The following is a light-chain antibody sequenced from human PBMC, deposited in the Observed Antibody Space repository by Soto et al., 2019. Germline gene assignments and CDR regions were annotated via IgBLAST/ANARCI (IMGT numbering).Light chain of an antibody. CDR3: CSYAVESTDVV. J-gene: IGLJ2*01. V-gene: IGLV2-23*01. Sequence: QSALTQPASVSGSPGQSITISCTGTSSDVGTYHLVSWYQQHPGKAPKLMIYEGSKRPSGVSNRFSGSKAGNTASLTISGLQAEDEADYYCCSYAVESTDVVFGGGTKLTVL. CDR1: SSDVGTYHL. CDR2: EGS.